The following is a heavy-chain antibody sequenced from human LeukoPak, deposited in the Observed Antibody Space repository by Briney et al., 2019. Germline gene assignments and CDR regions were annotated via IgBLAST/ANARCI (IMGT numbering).Heavy chain of an antibody. D-gene: IGHD5-24*01. J-gene: IGHJ1*01. CDR3: ARLRWRQFDRHFQH. Sequence: GESLKISCKGAGYSFTSYWIGWVRQMPGKDLEWMGIIYPGDSDTRYSPSFQGQVTISADKSISTAYLQWSSLKASDTAMYYCARLRWRQFDRHFQHWGQGTLVTVSS. V-gene: IGHV5-51*01. CDR1: GYSFTSYW. CDR2: IYPGDSDT.